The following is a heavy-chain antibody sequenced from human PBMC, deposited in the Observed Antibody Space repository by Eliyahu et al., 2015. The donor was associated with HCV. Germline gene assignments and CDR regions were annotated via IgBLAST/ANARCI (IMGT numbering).Heavy chain of an antibody. CDR2: IWYDGSNK. CDR1: GFTFSSYG. D-gene: IGHD6-19*01. V-gene: IGHV3-33*01. Sequence: QVQLVESGGGVVQPGRSLRLSCAASGFTFSSYGMHWVRQAPGKGLEWVAVIWYDGSNKYYADSVKGRFTISRDNSKNTLYLQMNSLRAEDTAVYYCARDKEEQWETENCFDPWGQGTLVTVSS. J-gene: IGHJ5*02. CDR3: ARDKEEQWETENCFDP.